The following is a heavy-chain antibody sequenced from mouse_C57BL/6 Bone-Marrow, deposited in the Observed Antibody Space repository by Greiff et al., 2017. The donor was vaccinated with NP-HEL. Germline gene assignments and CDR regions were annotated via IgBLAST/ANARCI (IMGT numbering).Heavy chain of an antibody. CDR2: IDPSDSYT. CDR1: GYTFTSYW. J-gene: IGHJ4*01. V-gene: IGHV1-69*01. CDR3: AREAQATPYAMDY. D-gene: IGHD3-2*02. Sequence: QVQLQQPGAELVMPGASVKLSCKASGYTFTSYWMHWVKQRPGQGLEWIGEIDPSDSYTNYNQKFKGKSTLTVDKSSSTAYMHLSSLTSEDSAVYYCAREAQATPYAMDYWGQGTSVTVSS.